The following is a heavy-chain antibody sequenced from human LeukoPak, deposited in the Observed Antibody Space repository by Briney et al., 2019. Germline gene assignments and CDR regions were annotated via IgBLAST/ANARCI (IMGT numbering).Heavy chain of an antibody. CDR3: ARSTNCLVS. Sequence: PSETLSLTCTVSGDSISNYYWSWIRQPAGKGLEWIGRMYNGGTTINYSPSLKSRVTISVDTSKNQFSLNVTSVTAADTAVYYCARSTNCLVSWGQGTLVTVSS. CDR1: GDSISNYY. J-gene: IGHJ4*02. CDR2: MYNGGTTI. V-gene: IGHV4-4*07. D-gene: IGHD7-27*01.